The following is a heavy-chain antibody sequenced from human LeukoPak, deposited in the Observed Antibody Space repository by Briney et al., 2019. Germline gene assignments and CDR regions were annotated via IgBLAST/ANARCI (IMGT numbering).Heavy chain of an antibody. Sequence: ASVTVSCKASGYAFTGYDINWVRQATGQGLEWMGWMNPNTGDTGYAQNFQGRLTMTRNTSIDTAYMELSGLRSEDTAIYYCTRGSLSGSSRDYWGQGTLVTVSS. CDR3: TRGSLSGSSRDY. J-gene: IGHJ4*02. CDR1: GYAFTGYD. D-gene: IGHD1-26*01. CDR2: MNPNTGDT. V-gene: IGHV1-8*01.